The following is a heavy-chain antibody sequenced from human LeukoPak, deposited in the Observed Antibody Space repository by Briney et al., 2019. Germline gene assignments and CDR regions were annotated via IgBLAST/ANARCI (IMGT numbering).Heavy chain of an antibody. Sequence: VASVTVSCKASGYTFTAYYMHWVRQAPGQGLEWMGWINSYSGVTDYAQKFQGRVTMTRDTSISTAYMDLSRLRSDDTAVYYCARSYYYDSKLDYWGQGTLVTVSS. CDR2: INSYSGVT. V-gene: IGHV1-2*02. D-gene: IGHD3-22*01. CDR3: ARSYYYDSKLDY. J-gene: IGHJ4*02. CDR1: GYTFTAYY.